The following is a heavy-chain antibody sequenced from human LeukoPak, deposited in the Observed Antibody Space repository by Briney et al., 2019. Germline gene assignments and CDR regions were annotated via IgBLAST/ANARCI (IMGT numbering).Heavy chain of an antibody. CDR1: GGSFSGYY. CDR3: ARDLDPNYPDSWFDP. D-gene: IGHD2-21*02. J-gene: IGHJ5*02. CDR2: INHSGST. Sequence: PSETLSLTCAVYGGSFSGYYWSWIRQPPGKGLEWIGEINHSGSTNYNPSLKSRVTISVDTSKNQFSLRLSSVTAADTAVYYCARDLDPNYPDSWFDPWGQGTLVTVSS. V-gene: IGHV4-34*01.